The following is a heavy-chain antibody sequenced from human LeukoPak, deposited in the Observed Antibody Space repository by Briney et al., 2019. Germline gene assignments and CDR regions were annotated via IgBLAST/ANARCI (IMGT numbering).Heavy chain of an antibody. V-gene: IGHV3-64*01. CDR2: ISSNGGST. J-gene: IGHJ4*02. CDR1: GFTFSSYA. D-gene: IGHD3-3*01. Sequence: GGSLRLSCAASGFTFSSYAMHWVRQAPGKGLEYVSAISSNGGSTYYANSVKGRFTISRDNSKNTLYLQMGSLRAEDMAVYYCARGGPVIIPPYFDYWGQGTLVTVSS. CDR3: ARGGPVIIPPYFDY.